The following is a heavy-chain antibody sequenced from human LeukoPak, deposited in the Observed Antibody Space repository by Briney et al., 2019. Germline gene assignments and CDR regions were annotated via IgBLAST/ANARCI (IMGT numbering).Heavy chain of an antibody. J-gene: IGHJ4*02. V-gene: IGHV3-7*01. CDR1: GFTFSSYW. CDR2: IKQDGSEK. Sequence: GGSLRLSCAASGFTFSSYWMSWVRQAPGKGLEWVANIKQDGSEKYYVDSVKGRFTISGDNAKNSLYLQMNSLRAEDTAVYYCARAVYYDFWSGYAYYFDYWGQGTLVTVSS. D-gene: IGHD3-3*01. CDR3: ARAVYYDFWSGYAYYFDY.